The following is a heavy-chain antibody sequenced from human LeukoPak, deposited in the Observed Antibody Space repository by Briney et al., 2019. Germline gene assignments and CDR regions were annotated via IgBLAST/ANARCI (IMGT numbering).Heavy chain of an antibody. CDR3: ARRTDRSAWSTYFDY. CDR2: LYYSGST. D-gene: IGHD6-19*01. V-gene: IGHV4-39*01. Sequence: TSETLSLTCSVSGGSISTSSYYWDWIRQPPGKGLEWIGSLYYSGSTYYNPSLKGRVTISGVTSKNQFSLNLGSVTAADTAVYYCARRTDRSAWSTYFDYWGQGTLVTVSS. CDR1: GGSISTSSYY. J-gene: IGHJ4*02.